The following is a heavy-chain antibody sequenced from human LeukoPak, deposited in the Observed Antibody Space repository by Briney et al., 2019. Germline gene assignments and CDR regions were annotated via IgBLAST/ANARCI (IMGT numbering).Heavy chain of an antibody. D-gene: IGHD6-19*01. J-gene: IGHJ5*02. Sequence: PSETLSLTCTVSGGSISSSSYYWGWIRQPPGKGLEWIGSIYYSGSTYYNPSLKSRVTVSVDTSKNQFSLKLTSVTAADTAVYYCAKSSGYMSGGFDPWGQGTLVTVSS. CDR3: AKSSGYMSGGFDP. CDR1: GGSISSSSYY. V-gene: IGHV4-39*01. CDR2: IYYSGST.